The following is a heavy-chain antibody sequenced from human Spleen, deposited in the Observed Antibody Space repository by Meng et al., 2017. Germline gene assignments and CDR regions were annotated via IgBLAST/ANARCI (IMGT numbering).Heavy chain of an antibody. Sequence: QLEDAGPGLVTTAGTSCPHCSVSGVSISSIEWWSWGRQPPGKGLEWIGEIYHGGDNNYNPSLKSRVTIAIDRSKNQFSLKMSSVNAADTAVYYCASWIYSCGWQWGQGTLVTVSS. J-gene: IGHJ4*02. CDR1: GVSISSIEW. D-gene: IGHD6-19*01. CDR2: IYHGGDN. CDR3: ASWIYSCGWQ. V-gene: IGHV4-4*02.